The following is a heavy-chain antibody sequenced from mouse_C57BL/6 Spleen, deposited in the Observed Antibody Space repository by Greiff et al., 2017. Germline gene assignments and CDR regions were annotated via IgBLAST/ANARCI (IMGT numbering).Heavy chain of an antibody. CDR1: GFTFSSYT. D-gene: IGHD3-2*02. Sequence: TLVESAGGLVSPGGSLKLSCAASGFTFSSYTMSWVRQTPAKRLVWGATISGGGGNTYYPDCVTGRFTISRDNAKNTRYLQMSGLRSEDTALYCCARPTVQYYFDYWSQGTANTVSS. V-gene: IGHV5-9*01. CDR2: ISGGGGNT. CDR3: ARPTVQYYFDY. J-gene: IGHJ2*01.